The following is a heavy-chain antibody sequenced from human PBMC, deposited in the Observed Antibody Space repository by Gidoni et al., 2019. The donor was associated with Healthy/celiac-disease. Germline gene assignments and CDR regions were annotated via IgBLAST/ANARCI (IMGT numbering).Heavy chain of an antibody. CDR1: GFTFSSYA. D-gene: IGHD6-13*01. Sequence: EVQLLESGGGLVQPGGSLRLSCAASGFTFSSYAMSWVPQAPGKGLEWVSDISGSGGSTYYADSVKGRFTISRDNSKNTLYLQMNSLRAEDTAVYYCAKEEVRELVNDPNYGMDVWGQGTTVTVSS. CDR2: ISGSGGST. V-gene: IGHV3-23*01. CDR3: AKEEVRELVNDPNYGMDV. J-gene: IGHJ6*02.